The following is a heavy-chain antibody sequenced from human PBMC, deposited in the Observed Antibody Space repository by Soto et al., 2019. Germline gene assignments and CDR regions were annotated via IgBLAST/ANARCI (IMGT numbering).Heavy chain of an antibody. J-gene: IGHJ4*02. D-gene: IGHD5-12*01. V-gene: IGHV4-59*08. Sequence: SETLSLTCTVSGGSISSYYWSWIRQPPGKGLEWIGYIYYSGSTNYNPSLKSRVTISVDTSKNQFSLKLSSVTAADTAVYYCARLYSGYDSNYFDYWGQGTLVTVSS. CDR2: IYYSGST. CDR1: GGSISSYY. CDR3: ARLYSGYDSNYFDY.